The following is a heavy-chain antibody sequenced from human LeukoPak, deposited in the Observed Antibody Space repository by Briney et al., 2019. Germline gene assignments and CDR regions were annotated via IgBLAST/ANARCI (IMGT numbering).Heavy chain of an antibody. CDR2: ISYSGTT. D-gene: IGHD3-10*01. CDR1: GDSMTNYH. J-gene: IGHJ4*02. Sequence: PSETLSLTCSVSGDSMTNYHWTWIRQPPGKELEWIGSISYSGTTNYNPSLNSRVTISVDTSKKQFSLRLNSVTAADTAVYYCVRSGLVRGVSTWGQGTLVTVSS. CDR3: VRSGLVRGVST. V-gene: IGHV4-59*01.